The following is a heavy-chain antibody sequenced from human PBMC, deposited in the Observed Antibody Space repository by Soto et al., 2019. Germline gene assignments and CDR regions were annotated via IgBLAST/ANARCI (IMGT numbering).Heavy chain of an antibody. CDR1: GFTFSSYE. V-gene: IGHV3-48*03. D-gene: IGHD2-21*02. CDR3: ATDLAYCGGDCYYWFDP. CDR2: ISGSGSTI. J-gene: IGHJ5*02. Sequence: EVQLVESGGGLVQPGGSLRLSCAASGFTFSSYEMNWVRQAPGKGLEWVSYISGSGSTIYYADSVKGRFIISRDNAKNSLHLQMNSLIAEDTAVYYCATDLAYCGGDCYYWFDPWGQGTLVTVSS.